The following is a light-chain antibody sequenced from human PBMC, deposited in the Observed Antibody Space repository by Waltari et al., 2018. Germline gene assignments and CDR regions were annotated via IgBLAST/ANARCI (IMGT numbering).Light chain of an antibody. Sequence: SALTQPASVSGPPGQSITFSCTGTSRDVGSYHYVCWYQQHPGKAPKLMIYDVNSRPSGISYRFSGSKSGNTASLTISGLQTEDEADYYCTSYTSHNFVLFGGGTKLTVL. V-gene: IGLV2-14*03. CDR3: TSYTSHNFVL. CDR1: SRDVGSYHY. J-gene: IGLJ2*01. CDR2: DVN.